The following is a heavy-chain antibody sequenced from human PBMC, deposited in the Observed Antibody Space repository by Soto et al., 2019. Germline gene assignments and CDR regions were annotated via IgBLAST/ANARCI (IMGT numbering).Heavy chain of an antibody. CDR1: GFTVSDYY. V-gene: IGHV3-11*06. J-gene: IGHJ6*02. D-gene: IGHD6-25*01. CDR3: ARVNAAYYYYGMDV. Sequence: GSLRLSCAASGFTVSDYYMSWIRQAPGKGLEWVSYISSSSYTNYADSVKGRFTISRDNAKNSLYLQMNSLRAEDTAVYYCARVNAAYYYYGMDVWGQGTTVTVSS. CDR2: ISSSSYT.